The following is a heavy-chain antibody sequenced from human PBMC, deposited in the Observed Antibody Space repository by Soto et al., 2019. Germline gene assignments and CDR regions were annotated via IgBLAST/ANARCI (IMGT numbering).Heavy chain of an antibody. V-gene: IGHV1-18*01. CDR3: ARDFVSGGADQLWPKAFFDY. J-gene: IGHJ4*02. D-gene: IGHD5-18*01. CDR2: ISAYNGNT. Sequence: ASVKVSCKASGYTFTSYGISWVRQAPGQGLEWMGWISAYNGNTNYAQKLQGRVTMTTDTSTSTAYMELRSLRSDDTAVYYCARDFVSGGADQLWPKAFFDYWGQGTLVTVSS. CDR1: GYTFTSYG.